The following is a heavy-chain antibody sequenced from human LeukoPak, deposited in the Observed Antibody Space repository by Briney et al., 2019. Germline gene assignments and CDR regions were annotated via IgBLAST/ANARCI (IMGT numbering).Heavy chain of an antibody. V-gene: IGHV4-39*07. CDR3: ARAYCVGDCTVLHIYFDN. CDR1: GASISSINYY. CDR2: IYYSGST. Sequence: PSGTLSLTCTVSGASISSINYYWGWIRQPPGKGLEWIGSIYYSGSTYYNPSLKSRVTISVDTSKNQFSLKLRSVMAADTAVYYCARAYCVGDCTVLHIYFDNWGQGTLVTVSS. D-gene: IGHD2-21*02. J-gene: IGHJ4*02.